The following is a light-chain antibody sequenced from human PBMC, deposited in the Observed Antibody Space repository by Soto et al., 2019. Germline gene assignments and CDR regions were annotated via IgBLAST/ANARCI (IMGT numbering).Light chain of an antibody. CDR3: MQALQTPLT. Sequence: DMVMTQSPLSLPVTPGEPACISCISSQILLHSNGYNYLDWYLQKPGQSPQLLIYLGSNRASGVPDRFSGSGSGTDFTLKISRVEAEDVGVYYCMQALQTPLTFGGGTKVDIK. CDR1: QILLHSNGYNY. J-gene: IGKJ4*01. V-gene: IGKV2-28*01. CDR2: LGS.